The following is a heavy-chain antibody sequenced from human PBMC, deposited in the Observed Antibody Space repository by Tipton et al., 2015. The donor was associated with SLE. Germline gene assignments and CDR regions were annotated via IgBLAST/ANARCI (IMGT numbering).Heavy chain of an antibody. J-gene: IGHJ4*02. Sequence: TLSLTCTVSGGSISSHYWSWIRQPPGKGLEWIGYMYYSRSTNYNPSLKSRVTISVDTSKNQFSLELSRLRSDDTAVYYCARRLYDSSPDYWGQGTLVTVSS. CDR1: GGSISSHY. V-gene: IGHV4-59*11. CDR2: MYYSRST. D-gene: IGHD2-2*02. CDR3: ARRLYDSSPDY.